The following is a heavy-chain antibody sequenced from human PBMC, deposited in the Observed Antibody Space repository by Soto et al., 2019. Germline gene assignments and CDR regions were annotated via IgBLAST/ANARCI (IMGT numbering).Heavy chain of an antibody. CDR3: ARVGYSHPLGMDY. CDR1: GFTFSSYS. CDR2: ISSSSSTI. J-gene: IGHJ4*02. V-gene: IGHV3-48*01. Sequence: GGSLRLSCAASGFTFSSYSMNWVRQAPGKGLEWVSYISSSSSTIYYADSVKGRFTISRDNAKNSLYLQMNSLRAEDTAVYYCARVGYSHPLGMDYWGQGTLVTVSS. D-gene: IGHD6-13*01.